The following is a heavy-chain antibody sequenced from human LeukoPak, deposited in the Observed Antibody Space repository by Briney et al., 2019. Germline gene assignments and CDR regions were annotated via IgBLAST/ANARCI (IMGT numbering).Heavy chain of an antibody. V-gene: IGHV1-8*01. D-gene: IGHD6-19*01. CDR1: GYTFTIYD. J-gene: IGHJ5*02. CDR3: ARVIAVAGSP. Sequence: ASVNASFKSSGYTFTIYDINWGRQAPGQGLEWMGWMNPNSGNTGYAQKFQGRGTMTRNTSISTAYMELSSLRSEDTAVYYCARVIAVAGSPWGQGTLVTVSS. CDR2: MNPNSGNT.